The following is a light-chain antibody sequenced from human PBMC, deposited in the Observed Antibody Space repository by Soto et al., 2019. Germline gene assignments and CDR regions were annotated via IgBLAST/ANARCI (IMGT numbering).Light chain of an antibody. J-gene: IGLJ1*01. V-gene: IGLV2-8*01. CDR1: SSDVGGYNY. CDR3: SSYAGSNNFPYV. CDR2: EVS. Sequence: QSALTQPPSASGSPGQSVTISCTGTSSDVGGYNYVSWYQQHPGKAPKPMIYEVSKRPSGVPDRFSGSKSGNTASLTVSGLQAEDEADYYCSSYAGSNNFPYVFGTGTKVTV.